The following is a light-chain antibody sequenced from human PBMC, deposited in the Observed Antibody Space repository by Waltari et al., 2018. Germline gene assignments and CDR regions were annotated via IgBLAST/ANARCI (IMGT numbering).Light chain of an antibody. CDR1: QSISSY. V-gene: IGKV1-39*01. CDR3: QQSYSTPRT. Sequence: DIQMTQSPSSLSASVGDRVTITCRASQSISSYLNWYQQKPGKAPKLLIYAASSLQSGVPSRLIGSGSGTDFTLTISSLQPEDFATYYCQQSYSTPRTFGQGTKVEIK. CDR2: AAS. J-gene: IGKJ1*01.